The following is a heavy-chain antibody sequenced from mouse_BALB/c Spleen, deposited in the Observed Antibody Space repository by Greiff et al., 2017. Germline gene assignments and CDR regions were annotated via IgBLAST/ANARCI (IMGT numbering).Heavy chain of an antibody. Sequence: EVQLQESGPGLVKPSQSLSLTCTVTGYSITSDYAWNWIRQFPGNKLEWMGYISYSGSTSYNPSLKSRISITRDTSKNQFFLQLNSVTTEDTATYYCARGGYEMDYWGQGTSVTVSS. D-gene: IGHD2-14*01. CDR3: ARGGYEMDY. CDR1: GYSITSDYA. CDR2: ISYSGST. J-gene: IGHJ4*01. V-gene: IGHV3-2*02.